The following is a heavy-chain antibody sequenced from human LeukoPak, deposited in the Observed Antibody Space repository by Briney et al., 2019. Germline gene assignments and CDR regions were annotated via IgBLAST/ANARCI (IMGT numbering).Heavy chain of an antibody. D-gene: IGHD5-18*01. CDR1: DGSISNYY. J-gene: IGHJ4*02. CDR3: ARAGYSYGTGYYFDY. CDR2: IYYTGAT. V-gene: IGHV4-59*01. Sequence: PSETLSLTCTVSDGSISNYYWSWIRLPPGKGLEWIGYIYYTGATNYSPSLKSRVTISLDTSKNQFSLRLSSVTAADAAVYYCARAGYSYGTGYYFDYWGQGVLVTVSS.